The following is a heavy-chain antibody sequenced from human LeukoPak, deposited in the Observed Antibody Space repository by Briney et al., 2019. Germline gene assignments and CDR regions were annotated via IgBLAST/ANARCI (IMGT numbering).Heavy chain of an antibody. Sequence: GRSLRLSCAASGFTFSSYAMHWVRQAPGRGLEWVAVISYDGSNEYYADSVKGRFTISRDNPRNTLFLQMNSLRAEDTAVYYCAKGYYYDSSGYYTPNAFDIWGQGTMVTVSS. CDR1: GFTFSSYA. D-gene: IGHD3-22*01. J-gene: IGHJ3*02. CDR3: AKGYYYDSSGYYTPNAFDI. V-gene: IGHV3-30-3*01. CDR2: ISYDGSNE.